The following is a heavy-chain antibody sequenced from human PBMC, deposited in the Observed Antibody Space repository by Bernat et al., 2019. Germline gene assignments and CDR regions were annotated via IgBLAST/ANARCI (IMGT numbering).Heavy chain of an antibody. CDR2: IYYSGST. CDR3: ARGGPDWDYWDY. Sequence: QVQLQESGPGLVKPSETLSLTCTVSGGSISSYYWSWIRQPPGKGLEWIGYIYYSGSTNYNPSLKSRVTISVDTSKNQFSLKLSSVTAADTAVYYCARGGPDWDYWDYWGQGTLVTVSS. D-gene: IGHD1-7*01. V-gene: IGHV4-59*01. CDR1: GGSISSYY. J-gene: IGHJ4*02.